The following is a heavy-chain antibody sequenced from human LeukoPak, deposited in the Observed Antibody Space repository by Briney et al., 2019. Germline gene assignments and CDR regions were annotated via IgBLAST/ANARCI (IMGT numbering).Heavy chain of an antibody. D-gene: IGHD5-12*01. J-gene: IGHJ4*02. CDR3: TRGGYEPFDY. Sequence: GGSLRLSCAASRFSLSTFWMHWVRQAPGKGLVWVSRINPEATTTTYADSVKGRFTFSRDNAKNTVFLQMESLRAEDTAVYYCTRGGYEPFDYWGQGALVTVSS. CDR1: RFSLSTFW. CDR2: INPEATTT. V-gene: IGHV3-74*01.